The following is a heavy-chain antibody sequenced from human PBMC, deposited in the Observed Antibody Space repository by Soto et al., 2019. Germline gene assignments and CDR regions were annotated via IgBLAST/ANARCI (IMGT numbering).Heavy chain of an antibody. CDR3: AKDPSTGSADY. D-gene: IGHD3-9*01. Sequence: EVHLLESGGDLVQPGGSLRLSCAPSGFTFSDYAMSWVRQAPGKGLEWVSTISGGGFDTHYADSVKGRFTISRDNVKDTLYIQIVSLRVEDTAVYYCAKDPSTGSADYWGQGTLVTVSS. CDR2: ISGGGFDT. V-gene: IGHV3-23*01. J-gene: IGHJ4*02. CDR1: GFTFSDYA.